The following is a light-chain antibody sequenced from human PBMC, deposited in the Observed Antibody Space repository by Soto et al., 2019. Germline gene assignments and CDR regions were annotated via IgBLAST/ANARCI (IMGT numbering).Light chain of an antibody. Sequence: ELVMTQSTATLSVSPGERTTLCCRASQSVSSNLAWFQQKPGQAPRLLIFGASTRATGIPARFSGSGSGTDFTLTISSLQSEDFAVYYCQQYNSWPPWTFGQGTKVDI. CDR1: QSVSSN. J-gene: IGKJ1*01. V-gene: IGKV3-15*01. CDR2: GAS. CDR3: QQYNSWPPWT.